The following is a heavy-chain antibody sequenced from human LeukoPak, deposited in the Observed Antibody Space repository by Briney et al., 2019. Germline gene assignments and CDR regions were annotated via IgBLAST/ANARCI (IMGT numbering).Heavy chain of an antibody. V-gene: IGHV3-30*02. CDR2: IRYDGSNK. CDR1: GFTFRSYG. D-gene: IGHD3-22*01. Sequence: PGGSLRLSCAASGFTFRSYGMHWVRQAPGKGLEWVAFIRYDGSNKYYADSVKGRFTISRDNSKNTLYLQMNSLRAEDTAVYYCARDELDYYDSSGYYHNWFDPWGQGTLVTVSS. CDR3: ARDELDYYDSSGYYHNWFDP. J-gene: IGHJ5*02.